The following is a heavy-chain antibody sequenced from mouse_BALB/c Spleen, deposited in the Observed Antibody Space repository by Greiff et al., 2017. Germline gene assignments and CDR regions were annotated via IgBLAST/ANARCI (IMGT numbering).Heavy chain of an antibody. J-gene: IGHJ2*01. CDR3: NGRLYYFDY. CDR2: IDPETGGT. Sequence: QVQLKQSGAELVRPGASVTLSCKASGYTFTDYEMHWVKQTPVHGLEWIGAIDPETGGTAYNQKFKGKASLTADKSSSTAYMELRSLTSEDSAVYYCNGRLYYFDYWGQGTTLTVSS. V-gene: IGHV1-15*01. CDR1: GYTFTDYE. D-gene: IGHD1-2*01.